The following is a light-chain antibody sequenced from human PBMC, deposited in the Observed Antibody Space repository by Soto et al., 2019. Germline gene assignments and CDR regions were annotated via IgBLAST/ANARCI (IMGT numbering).Light chain of an antibody. CDR1: QIIGSW. CDR3: QQYNDFQYT. CDR2: KAT. J-gene: IGKJ2*01. Sequence: DIQMTQSPSTLSASVGDGVTITCRASQIIGSWLAWYQQKPGKAPKLLIYKATNLQSGVPSRFSGSGSGTDFSLTISSLQPEDSATYFCQQYNDFQYTFGPWTKLEI. V-gene: IGKV1-5*03.